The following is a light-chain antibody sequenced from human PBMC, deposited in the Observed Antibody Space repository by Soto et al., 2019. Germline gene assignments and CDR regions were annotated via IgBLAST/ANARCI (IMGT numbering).Light chain of an antibody. CDR3: QHHNSYSEA. J-gene: IGKJ1*01. CDR1: QTISSW. CDR2: KAS. V-gene: IGKV1-5*03. Sequence: DIQMTQSPSTLSGSVGDRVTITCRASQTISSWLAWYQQKPGKAPKLLIYKASTLKSGVPSRFSGSGSGTEFTPTISSLQPDDFATYYCQHHNSYSEAFGQGTNVDIK.